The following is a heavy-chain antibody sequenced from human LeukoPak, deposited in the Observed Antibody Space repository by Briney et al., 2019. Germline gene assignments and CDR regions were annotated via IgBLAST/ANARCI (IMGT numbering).Heavy chain of an antibody. D-gene: IGHD6-25*01. Sequence: GGSLRLSCAASGFTFSNYGMHWVRQAPGKGLEWVAIILNDGSRKYYADSVMGRFTISRDNSKNALDLQMNSLRTEDTAVYYCVKEVAAAAPYFDYWGQGILVTVSS. CDR3: VKEVAAAAPYFDY. CDR2: ILNDGSRK. CDR1: GFTFSNYG. V-gene: IGHV3-30*18. J-gene: IGHJ4*02.